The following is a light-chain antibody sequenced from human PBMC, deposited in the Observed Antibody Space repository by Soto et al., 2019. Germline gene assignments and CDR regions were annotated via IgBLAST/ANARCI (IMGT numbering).Light chain of an antibody. CDR2: KAS. J-gene: IGKJ5*01. CDR1: QSISTW. CDR3: QQYNSYPIN. Sequence: DIQMTQSPSTLSASVGDRVTITFRASQSISTWLAWYQQEPGKAPKLLIHKASSLQSGVPSRFSGSGSGTDFTLTISSLHPDDFATYYCQQYNSYPINFGQGTRLEIK. V-gene: IGKV1-5*03.